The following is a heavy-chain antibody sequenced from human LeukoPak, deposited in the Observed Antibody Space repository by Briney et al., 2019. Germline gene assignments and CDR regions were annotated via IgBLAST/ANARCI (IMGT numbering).Heavy chain of an antibody. V-gene: IGHV3-15*01. Sequence: PGGSLRLSCAASGFTFSSYSMNWVRQAPGKGLEWVGRIKSKTDGGTTDYAAPVKGRFTISRDDSKKTLYLQMNSLKTEDTAVYYCTTDIWISSSQDYWGQGTLVTVSS. CDR2: IKSKTDGGTT. CDR3: TTDIWISSSQDY. D-gene: IGHD6-6*01. J-gene: IGHJ4*02. CDR1: GFTFSSYS.